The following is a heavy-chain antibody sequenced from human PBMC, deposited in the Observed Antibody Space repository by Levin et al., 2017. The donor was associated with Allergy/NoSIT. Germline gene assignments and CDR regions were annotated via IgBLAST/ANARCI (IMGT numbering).Heavy chain of an antibody. V-gene: IGHV3-23*01. CDR2: ISDTGGGT. D-gene: IGHD6-19*01. J-gene: IGHJ4*02. CDR1: GFTFNTYA. Sequence: GGSLRLSCEASGFTFNTYAMAWVRQVPGQGLEWVSGISDTGGGTYYSDSVQGRFTVSRDNSKNTLFLQMNSLRAEDTAIYYCAIRISAWYFDYWGQGTLVTVSS. CDR3: AIRISAWYFDY.